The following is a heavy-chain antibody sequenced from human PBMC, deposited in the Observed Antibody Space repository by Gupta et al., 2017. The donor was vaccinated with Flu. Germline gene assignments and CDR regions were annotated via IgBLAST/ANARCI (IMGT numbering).Heavy chain of an antibody. D-gene: IGHD1-7*01. CDR3: TSSNRNYED. CDR2: IRSETEGGTT. J-gene: IGHJ4*02. CDR1: GFTFANAL. V-gene: IGHV3-15*01. Sequence: EVKLVESGGGLVQPGGSLRLSCTASGFTFANALVSWVRQAPGKGLEWVGRIRSETEGGTTDYAAPVKGRFTISRDDSKNTMYLQMNSLRSDDTAVYYCTSSNRNYEDWGQGSLVTVSS.